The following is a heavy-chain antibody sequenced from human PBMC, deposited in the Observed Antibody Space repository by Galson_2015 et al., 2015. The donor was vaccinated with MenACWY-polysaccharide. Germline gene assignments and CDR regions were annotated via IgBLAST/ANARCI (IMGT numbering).Heavy chain of an antibody. CDR1: GFTFSTYW. CDR3: ARGYSAYD. D-gene: IGHD5-12*01. CDR2: IKSDGNST. Sequence: SLRLSCAASGFTFSTYWMHWVRHAPGKGLVWVSRIKSDGNSTNYADSVKGRFTISRDNAKNTLYLQMNSLRAEDTALYYCARGYSAYDWGQGTLVTVSA. J-gene: IGHJ4*02. V-gene: IGHV3-74*01.